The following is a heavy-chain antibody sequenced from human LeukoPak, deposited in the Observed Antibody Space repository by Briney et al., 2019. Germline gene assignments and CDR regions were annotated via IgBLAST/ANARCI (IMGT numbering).Heavy chain of an antibody. Sequence: GESLKISCKGSGYRFTSYWIGWVRQMPGQGLEWMGIIYPGDSDTRYSPSFQGRVTISADKSINTAYLQWSSLKASDTAMYYCARHAGYCSTTSCSWRSWFDPWGQGTLVSVSS. CDR2: IYPGDSDT. V-gene: IGHV5-51*01. CDR1: GYRFTSYW. D-gene: IGHD2-2*01. J-gene: IGHJ5*02. CDR3: ARHAGYCSTTSCSWRSWFDP.